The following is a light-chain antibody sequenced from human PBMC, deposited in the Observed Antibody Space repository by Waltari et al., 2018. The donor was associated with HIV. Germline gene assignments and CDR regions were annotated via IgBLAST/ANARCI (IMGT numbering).Light chain of an antibody. J-gene: IGKJ3*01. CDR2: ATS. V-gene: IGKV1-39*01. CDR3: QQSFSGFS. CDR1: HNISGF. Sequence: IQLTQSPSSLSAYLADNVTITCRPSHNISGFLNWYQQKPWKAPKLLVFATSSLQSWVPSRLKGSASGMDFSLTINSLHPEDFATYYCQQSFSGFSFGPGTSVD.